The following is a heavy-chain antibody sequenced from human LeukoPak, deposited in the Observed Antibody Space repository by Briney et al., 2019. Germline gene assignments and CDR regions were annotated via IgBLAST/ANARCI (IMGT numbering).Heavy chain of an antibody. V-gene: IGHV3-21*01. Sequence: GGSLRLSCAASGFTFDTYNFNWVRQAPGKGLEWVASIRSYSSYIYYADSVKGRFTISRDDAQKSLYLQMNSLRAEDTAVYFCARFSEVYYYVDVWGTGTTVTVSS. D-gene: IGHD2/OR15-2a*01. CDR2: IRSYSSYI. CDR1: GFTFDTYN. J-gene: IGHJ6*03. CDR3: ARFSEVYYYVDV.